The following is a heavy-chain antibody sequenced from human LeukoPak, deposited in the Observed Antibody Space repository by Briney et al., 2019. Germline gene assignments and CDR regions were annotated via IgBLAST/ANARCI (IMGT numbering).Heavy chain of an antibody. D-gene: IGHD6-19*01. CDR1: GFTFSSYA. V-gene: IGHV3-23*01. J-gene: IGHJ6*02. CDR2: ISGSGGST. CDR3: ARHDDIAVFRNGMDV. Sequence: GGSLRLSCAASGFTFSSYATSWVRQAPGKGLEWVSAISGSGGSTYYADSVKGRFTISRDNSKNTLYLQMNSLRAEDTAVYYCARHDDIAVFRNGMDVWGQGTTVIV.